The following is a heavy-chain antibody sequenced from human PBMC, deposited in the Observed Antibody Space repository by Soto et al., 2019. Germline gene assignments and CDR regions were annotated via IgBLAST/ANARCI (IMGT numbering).Heavy chain of an antibody. CDR3: ARDYPPDYYDSSGYYFGGWFDL. D-gene: IGHD3-22*01. Sequence: ASVKVSCKASGYTFTGYHLYWVRQAPGQGLEWMGWINPNSGGTNYAQKFQGRVTMTRDTSISTAYMELSRLRFDDTAVYYCARDYPPDYYDSSGYYFGGWFDLWGQGTLVTVSS. V-gene: IGHV1-2*02. J-gene: IGHJ5*02. CDR2: INPNSGGT. CDR1: GYTFTGYH.